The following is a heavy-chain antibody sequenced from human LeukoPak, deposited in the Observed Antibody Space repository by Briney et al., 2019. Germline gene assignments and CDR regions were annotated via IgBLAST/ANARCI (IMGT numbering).Heavy chain of an antibody. D-gene: IGHD1-26*01. CDR3: ARVRGSYYLDY. CDR1: GFTFSSYS. J-gene: IGHJ4*02. V-gene: IGHV3-48*01. CDR2: ISSSINTI. Sequence: GGSLRLSCAASGFTFSSYSMNWVRQAPGKGLEWVSYISSSINTIYYADSVKGRFTISRDNAKNSLYLQMNSLRAEDTAVYYCARVRGSYYLDYWGQGTLVTVPS.